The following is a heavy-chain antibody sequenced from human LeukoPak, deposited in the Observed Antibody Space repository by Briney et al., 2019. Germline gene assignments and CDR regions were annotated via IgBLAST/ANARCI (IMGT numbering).Heavy chain of an antibody. Sequence: SETLSLTCAVYGGSFSDYYWNWIRQPPGKGLEWIGEINHSGSTNYNPSLKSRVTISVDTSKNQFSLKLSSVTAADTAVYYCARLQMYSSGWYHYYYMDVWGKGTTVTISS. D-gene: IGHD6-19*01. V-gene: IGHV4-34*01. CDR1: GGSFSDYY. CDR2: INHSGST. J-gene: IGHJ6*03. CDR3: ARLQMYSSGWYHYYYMDV.